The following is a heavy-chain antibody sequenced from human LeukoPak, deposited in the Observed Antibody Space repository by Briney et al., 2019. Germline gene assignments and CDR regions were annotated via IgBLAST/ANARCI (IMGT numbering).Heavy chain of an antibody. CDR1: GDSVSKYY. D-gene: IGHD2-2*01. Sequence: SETLSLTCSVSGDSVSKYYWSWLRHPPGKGVECIGHIYTSGGGNYNSSLKSRVVISVDTSKKQLSLKLCTVTAADTAVYYCARHALYFQPIRTDYFYVDVWGKGTTVTVSS. J-gene: IGHJ6*03. CDR2: IYTSGGG. V-gene: IGHV4-4*09. CDR3: ARHALYFQPIRTDYFYVDV.